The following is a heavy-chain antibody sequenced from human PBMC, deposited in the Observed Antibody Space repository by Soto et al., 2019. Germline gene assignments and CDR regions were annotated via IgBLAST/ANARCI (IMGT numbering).Heavy chain of an antibody. CDR3: ARAPYSSGWWGLDY. CDR2: ISTDGSVT. D-gene: IGHD6-19*01. Sequence: EVQLVESGGGLVQPGGSLRLSCAASGLTFSSYWMHWVHQAPGKGLVWDSRISTDGSVTTYADSVKGRFTISRDNAKNTLYLQMNSLRTEDTAVYYCARAPYSSGWWGLDYWGQGTLVTVSS. V-gene: IGHV3-74*01. CDR1: GLTFSSYW. J-gene: IGHJ4*02.